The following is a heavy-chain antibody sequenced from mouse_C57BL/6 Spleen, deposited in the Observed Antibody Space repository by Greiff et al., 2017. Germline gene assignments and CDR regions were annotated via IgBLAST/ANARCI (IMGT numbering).Heavy chain of an antibody. CDR1: GYTFTSYW. J-gene: IGHJ3*01. CDR3: AREGIYDGYLDWFAY. CDR2: IHPNSGST. Sequence: VQLQQPGAELVKPGASVKLSCKASGYTFTSYWMHWVKQRPGQGLEWIGMIHPNSGSTNYNEKFKSKATLTVDKSSSTAYMQLSSLTSEDSAVYYCAREGIYDGYLDWFAYGCQGTLVTVSA. D-gene: IGHD2-3*01. V-gene: IGHV1-64*01.